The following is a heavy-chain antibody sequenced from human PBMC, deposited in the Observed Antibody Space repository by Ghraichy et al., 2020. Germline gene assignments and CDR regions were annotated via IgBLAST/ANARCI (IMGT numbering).Heavy chain of an antibody. Sequence: SETLSLTCAVYGGSFSGYYWSWIRQPPGKGLEWIGEINHSGSTNYNPSLKSRVTISVDTSKNQFSLKLSSVTAADTAVYYCARHDSGPDDSSGYYYLYYFDYWGQGTLVTVSS. CDR3: ARHDSGPDDSSGYYYLYYFDY. CDR2: INHSGST. D-gene: IGHD3-22*01. CDR1: GGSFSGYY. J-gene: IGHJ4*02. V-gene: IGHV4-34*01.